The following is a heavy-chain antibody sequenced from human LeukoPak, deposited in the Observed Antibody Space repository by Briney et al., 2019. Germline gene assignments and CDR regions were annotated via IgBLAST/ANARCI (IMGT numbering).Heavy chain of an antibody. CDR1: GFTFSSYA. CDR3: AREIMTTFGGAMEDN. CDR2: ISGSGGST. V-gene: IGHV3-23*01. J-gene: IGHJ4*02. D-gene: IGHD3-16*01. Sequence: GGSLRLSCAASGFTFSSYAMSWVRQAPGKGLEWVSAISGSGGSTYYAGSVKGRFTISRDNFENTLYLQMNSLRAEDTAVYYCAREIMTTFGGAMEDNWGQGPLVTVTS.